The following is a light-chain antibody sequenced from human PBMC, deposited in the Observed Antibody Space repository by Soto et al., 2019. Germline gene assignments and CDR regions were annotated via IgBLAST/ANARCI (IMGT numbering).Light chain of an antibody. CDR3: QQSYSTPMYT. Sequence: DIQMTQSPSSLSASVGDRVTITCRASQSISSYLNWYQQKPGKAPKLLIYAASSLQSGGPSRFSCSASGTDFTLTISSLQPEDFATYYCQQSYSTPMYTFGPGTKLEIK. CDR1: QSISSY. J-gene: IGKJ2*01. V-gene: IGKV1-39*01. CDR2: AAS.